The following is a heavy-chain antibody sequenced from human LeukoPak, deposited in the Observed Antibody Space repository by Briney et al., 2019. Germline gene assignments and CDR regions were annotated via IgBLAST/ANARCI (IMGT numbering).Heavy chain of an antibody. CDR3: ARDGLYSSNPPEY. Sequence: PSETLSLTCTVSGASISSYFWSWIRQSAGKGLEWIGRIYPSGNTNYNPSLKSRVTMSVDKSKSQFSQNLDSVTAADTAVYYCARDGLYSSNPPEYWGQGILVTVS. D-gene: IGHD6-13*01. CDR1: GASISSYF. CDR2: IYPSGNT. J-gene: IGHJ4*02. V-gene: IGHV4-4*07.